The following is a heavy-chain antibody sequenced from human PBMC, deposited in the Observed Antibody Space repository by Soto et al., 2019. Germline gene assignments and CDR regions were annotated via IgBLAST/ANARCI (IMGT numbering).Heavy chain of an antibody. D-gene: IGHD5-18*01. CDR3: ARGGQKAMGLDYYYYYGMDV. CDR1: GDTFTSYH. J-gene: IGHJ6*02. CDR2: INPSGGRT. V-gene: IGHV1-46*01. Sequence: GASVKVSCKASGDTFTSYHMHWVLQAPGQGLEWMGIINPSGGRTSYAQKFQGRVTMTRDPSTSTVYMELSSLRSEDTAVYYWARGGQKAMGLDYYYYYGMDVWGQGTTVSV.